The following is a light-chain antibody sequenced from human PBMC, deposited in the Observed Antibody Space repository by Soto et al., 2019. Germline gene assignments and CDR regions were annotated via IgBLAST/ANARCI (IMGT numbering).Light chain of an antibody. V-gene: IGKV3-11*01. CDR1: QSVSTN. Sequence: EIVLTQSPATLSLFPGEGATLSCRASQSVSTNLAWYQQKPGQAPRLLIYDASNRASGISARFTGSGSGTDFTLTISTLEPEDFAVYFCQQRNSWPLTFGGGTKVDI. CDR3: QQRNSWPLT. CDR2: DAS. J-gene: IGKJ4*01.